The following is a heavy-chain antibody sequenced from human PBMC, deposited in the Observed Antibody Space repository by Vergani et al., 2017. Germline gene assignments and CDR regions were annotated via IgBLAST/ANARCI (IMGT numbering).Heavy chain of an antibody. CDR3: ANLLGYYYYGMDV. CDR1: GFTFSSYA. D-gene: IGHD2-8*02. V-gene: IGHV3-23*01. CDR2: ISGSGGST. Sequence: EVQLLESGGGLVQPGGSLRLSCAASGFTFSSYAMSWVRQAPGKGLEWVSAISGSGGSTYYADSVKGRFTISRDNSKNTLYLQMNSLRAEDTAVYYCANLLGYYYYGMDVWGQGTTVTVSS. J-gene: IGHJ6*02.